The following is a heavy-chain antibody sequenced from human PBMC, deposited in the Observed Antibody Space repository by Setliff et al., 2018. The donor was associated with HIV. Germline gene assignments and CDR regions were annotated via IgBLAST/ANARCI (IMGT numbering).Heavy chain of an antibody. D-gene: IGHD5-18*01. CDR2: XXSNGST. CDR3: AXXIQLWXLXYXXYXXV. J-gene: IGHJ6*03. V-gene: IGHV4-61*09. Sequence: SETLSLTCAVXXGSITSGSHYWSWIRQRAGKGLEWIGXXXSNGSTNYNPSXXXXVTLXXDTAKNQXXXXLNSVTAAXXAVYFCAXXIQLWXLXYXXYXXVWGKGT. CDR1: XGSITSGSHY.